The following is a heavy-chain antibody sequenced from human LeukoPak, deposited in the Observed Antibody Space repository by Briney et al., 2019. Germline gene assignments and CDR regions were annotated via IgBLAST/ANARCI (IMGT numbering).Heavy chain of an antibody. CDR3: ASWFGENDALDI. CDR2: INPSGGST. V-gene: IGHV1-46*01. J-gene: IGHJ3*02. CDR1: GYTFTSQY. Sequence: ASVKVSCKASGYTFTSQYVHWVRQAPGRGLEWMGIINPSGGSTRYAQKFRGRVTMTRDTSTSTVYMELKRLRSEDTAVYYCASWFGENDALDIWGQGTMVTVSS. D-gene: IGHD3-10*01.